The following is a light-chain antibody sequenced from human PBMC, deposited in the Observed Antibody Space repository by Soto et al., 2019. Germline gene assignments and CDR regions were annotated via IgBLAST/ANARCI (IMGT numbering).Light chain of an antibody. CDR3: SAWDASLNGYV. V-gene: IGLV1-44*01. CDR1: SSNIGSKT. J-gene: IGLJ1*01. Sequence: SVLPQPPSASVTPGRRVTISCSGSSSNIGSKTVNWYQQLPGTAPKLLIYSNYQRPSGVPDRFSGSKSGTSASLAISGLQSEDEADYYCSAWDASLNGYVFGTGTKVTVL. CDR2: SNY.